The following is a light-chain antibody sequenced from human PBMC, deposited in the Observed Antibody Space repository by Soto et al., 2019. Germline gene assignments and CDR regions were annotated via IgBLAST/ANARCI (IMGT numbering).Light chain of an antibody. J-gene: IGLJ3*02. CDR2: EVS. V-gene: IGLV2-8*01. CDR3: SSYAGGRSLV. CDR1: SNDVGGYKF. Sequence: QSALTQPPSASGSPGQSVTISCTGTSNDVGGYKFVSWHQHHPGKAPKLIIYEVSERPSGVPDRFSGSKSGNTASLTVSGRQAEDEADYYCSSYAGGRSLVFGGGTQLTVL.